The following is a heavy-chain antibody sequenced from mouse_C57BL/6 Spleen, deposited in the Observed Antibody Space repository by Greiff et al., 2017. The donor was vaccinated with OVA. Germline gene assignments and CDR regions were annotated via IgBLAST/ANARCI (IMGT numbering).Heavy chain of an antibody. V-gene: IGHV1-80*01. CDR3: AKDSKYYAMDY. Sequence: QVQLKQSGAELVKPGASVKISCKASGYAFSSYWMNWVKQRPGKGLEWIGQIYPGDGDTNYNGKFKGKATLTADKSSSTAYMQLSSLTSEDSAVYFCAKDSKYYAMDYWGQGTSVTVSS. CDR2: IYPGDGDT. CDR1: GYAFSSYW. J-gene: IGHJ4*01. D-gene: IGHD2-5*01.